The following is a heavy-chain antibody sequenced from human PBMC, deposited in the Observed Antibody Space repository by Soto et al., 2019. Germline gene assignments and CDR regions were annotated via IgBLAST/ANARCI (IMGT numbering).Heavy chain of an antibody. Sequence: GGSLRLSCAASGFTFSSYAMSWVRQAPGKGLEWVSAITDSGDDTYYIDSVKGRFTISRDNSKSTLYLQMNSLRAEDTAIYYCAKLGSSSWSPHYYFDDWGQGTLVTVSS. J-gene: IGHJ4*02. V-gene: IGHV3-23*01. CDR3: AKLGSSSWSPHYYFDD. CDR1: GFTFSSYA. D-gene: IGHD2-2*01. CDR2: ITDSGDDT.